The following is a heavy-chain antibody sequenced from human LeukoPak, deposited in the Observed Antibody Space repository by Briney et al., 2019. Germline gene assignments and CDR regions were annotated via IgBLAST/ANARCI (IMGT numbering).Heavy chain of an antibody. CDR1: GASIASGSYH. J-gene: IGHJ5*02. Sequence: SETLSLTCAISGASIASGSYHWDWIRQPAGSRPEYIGRISAGGRTNYNPSLKSRLTTALDTSKNHVSLRLSSVTAADTAVYYCTRGGHDYGGSFDTWGQGILVTVSS. V-gene: IGHV4-61*02. D-gene: IGHD4-23*01. CDR2: ISAGGRT. CDR3: TRGGHDYGGSFDT.